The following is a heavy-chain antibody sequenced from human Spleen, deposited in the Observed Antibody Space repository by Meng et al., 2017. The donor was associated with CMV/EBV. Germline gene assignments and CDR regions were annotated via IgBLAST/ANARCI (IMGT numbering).Heavy chain of an antibody. CDR1: GFIFSDYT. D-gene: IGHD5-12*01. Sequence: GGSLRLSCAASGFIFSDYTMNWVRLAPGKGLEWVSSISDDGDYTYYADSVKVQFSISRDNAKNSLYLQMSRLRAEDTALYYCAGDSGYGGTPGWFDSWGQGTLVTVSS. CDR3: AGDSGYGGTPGWFDS. CDR2: ISDDGDYT. V-gene: IGHV3-21*06. J-gene: IGHJ5*01.